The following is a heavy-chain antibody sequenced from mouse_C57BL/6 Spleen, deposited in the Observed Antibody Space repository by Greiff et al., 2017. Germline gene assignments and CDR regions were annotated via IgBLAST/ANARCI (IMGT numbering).Heavy chain of an antibody. Sequence: VQLQQSGPELVKPGASVKISCKASGYAFSSSWMNWVKQRPGKGLEWIGRIYPGDGDTNYNGKFKGKATLTADKSYSTAYMQLSSLTSEDAAVYFCARSGNWYYFDYWGQGTTLTVSS. D-gene: IGHD2-1*01. CDR2: IYPGDGDT. V-gene: IGHV1-82*01. CDR1: GYAFSSSW. CDR3: ARSGNWYYFDY. J-gene: IGHJ2*01.